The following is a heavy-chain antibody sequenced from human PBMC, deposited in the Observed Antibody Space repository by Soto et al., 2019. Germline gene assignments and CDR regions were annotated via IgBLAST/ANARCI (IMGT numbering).Heavy chain of an antibody. CDR2: IYYSGST. Sequence: QVQLQESGPGLVKPSETLSLTCTVSGGSISSYYWSWIRQPPGKGLEWIGYIYYSGSTNYNPSLTSRVTISVATSKNQFSLKLSSVTAADTAVYYCAREGLTGTTGLYYYYGMDVWGQGTTVTVSS. V-gene: IGHV4-59*01. CDR3: AREGLTGTTGLYYYYGMDV. J-gene: IGHJ6*02. CDR1: GGSISSYY. D-gene: IGHD1-7*01.